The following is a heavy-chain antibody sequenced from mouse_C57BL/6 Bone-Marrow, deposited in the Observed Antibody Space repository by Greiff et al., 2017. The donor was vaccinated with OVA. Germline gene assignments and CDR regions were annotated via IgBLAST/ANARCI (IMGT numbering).Heavy chain of an antibody. CDR1: GSSLSAFGMG. CDR2: LWWDDAK. Sequence: QVQLNVSGPGILQPSQTLSLPCSFSGSSLSAFGMGVGWSRQPSGKGLEWLAHLWWDDAKYYNPAQSRRLTISEETSKNHVLLKSANVDTAATATYYCARIAGTEFAYWGQGTLVTVSA. V-gene: IGHV8-8*01. J-gene: IGHJ3*01. CDR3: ARIAGTEFAY. D-gene: IGHD4-1*01.